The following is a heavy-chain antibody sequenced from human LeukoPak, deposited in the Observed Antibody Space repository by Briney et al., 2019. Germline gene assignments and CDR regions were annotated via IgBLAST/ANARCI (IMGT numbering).Heavy chain of an antibody. D-gene: IGHD4-17*01. J-gene: IGHJ3*02. Sequence: SETLSLTCTVSGGFISSNYWRWIRQPPGKGLEWIGYIYSSGSTNYNPSLKSRVTISIDTSKNQFSLKLSSVTAADTAVYYCARDLVTVTKGFDIWGQGTMVSVSS. CDR3: ARDLVTVTKGFDI. V-gene: IGHV4-59*01. CDR1: GGFISSNY. CDR2: IYSSGST.